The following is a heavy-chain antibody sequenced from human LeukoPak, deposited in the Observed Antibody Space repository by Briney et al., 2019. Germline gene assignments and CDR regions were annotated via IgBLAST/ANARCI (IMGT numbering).Heavy chain of an antibody. J-gene: IGHJ5*02. CDR3: ARVAQPAAIWGHWFDP. Sequence: PGGSLRLSCAASGFTVSSNYMSWVRQAPGKGLEWVSVIYSGGSTYYADSVKGRFTISRDNSKNTLYLQMNSLRAEDTAVYYCARVAQPAAIWGHWFDPWGQGTLVTVSS. V-gene: IGHV3-53*05. CDR2: IYSGGST. CDR1: GFTVSSNY. D-gene: IGHD2-2*01.